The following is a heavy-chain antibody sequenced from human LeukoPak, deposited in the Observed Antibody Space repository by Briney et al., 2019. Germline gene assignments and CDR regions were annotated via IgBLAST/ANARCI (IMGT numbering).Heavy chain of an antibody. CDR3: AIILVAATLDY. CDR1: VATLNTHE. Sequence: SVKVSCKASVATLNTHEINWVRQAPGQGLEWMGRILPIFGVTHYAQKFQGRLTIMADKATNTAYMDLSSLTSEDTAVYYCAIILVAATLDYWGQGTLVTVSS. CDR2: ILPIFGVT. J-gene: IGHJ4*02. V-gene: IGHV1-69*04. D-gene: IGHD2-15*01.